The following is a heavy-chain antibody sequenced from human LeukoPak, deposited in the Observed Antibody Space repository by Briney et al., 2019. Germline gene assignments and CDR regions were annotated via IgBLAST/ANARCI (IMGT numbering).Heavy chain of an antibody. D-gene: IGHD3-16*01. CDR1: GFTVSGNY. CDR2: ISGDGTRT. V-gene: IGHV3-23*01. CDR3: AKWPEGAMDYFDY. J-gene: IGHJ4*02. Sequence: GGSLRLSCAASGFTVSGNYMTWARQAPVKGLEWVSAISGDGTRTYYADSVKGRFTISRDNSKNTLYLEMSSLRVEDTAIYYCAKWPEGAMDYFDYWGQGTLVTVSS.